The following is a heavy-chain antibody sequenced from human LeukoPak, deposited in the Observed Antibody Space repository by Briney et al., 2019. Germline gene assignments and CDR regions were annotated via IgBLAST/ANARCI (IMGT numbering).Heavy chain of an antibody. CDR2: IWYDGSNK. J-gene: IGHJ6*02. CDR1: GFTFSSYG. V-gene: IGHV3-33*01. CDR3: ARRSPTTVTSYYYYGMDV. Sequence: GRSLRLSCAASGFTFSSYGMHWVRQAPGKGLEWVAVIWYDGSNKYYADSVKGRFTISRDNSKSTLYLQMNSLRAEDTAVYYCARRSPTTVTSYYYYGMDVWGQGTTVTVSS. D-gene: IGHD4-11*01.